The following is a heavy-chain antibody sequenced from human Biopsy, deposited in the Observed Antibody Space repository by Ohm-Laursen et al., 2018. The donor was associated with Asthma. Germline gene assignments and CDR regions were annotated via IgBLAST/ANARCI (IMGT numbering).Heavy chain of an antibody. CDR3: ARGKTWGRSYYFDY. J-gene: IGHJ4*02. V-gene: IGHV3-30-3*01. CDR2: IFFDGSNK. D-gene: IGHD6-6*01. Sequence: SLRLSCAASGFTFSTYDMHWVRQAPGKGLEWVAGIFFDGSNKYYADSAKGRFTISRDNSKDTLYLQVNSLRGDDTAVYYCARGKTWGRSYYFDYWGQGTLVTVSS. CDR1: GFTFSTYD.